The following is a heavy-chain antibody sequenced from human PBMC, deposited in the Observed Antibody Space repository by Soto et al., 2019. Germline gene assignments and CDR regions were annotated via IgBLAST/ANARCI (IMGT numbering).Heavy chain of an antibody. CDR2: IIPIFGTA. V-gene: IGHV1-69*13. D-gene: IGHD3-22*01. CDR1: GGTFSSYA. J-gene: IGHJ3*02. CDR3: ARRLDYYDSSGYPSGAFDI. Sequence: SVKVSCKASGGTFSSYAISWVRQAPGQGVEWMGGIIPIFGTANYAQKFQGRVTITADESTSTAYMELSSLRSEDTAVYYCARRLDYYDSSGYPSGAFDIWGQGTMVTVSS.